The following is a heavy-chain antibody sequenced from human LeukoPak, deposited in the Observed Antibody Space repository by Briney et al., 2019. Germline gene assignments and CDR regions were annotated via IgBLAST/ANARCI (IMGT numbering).Heavy chain of an antibody. CDR2: IYYSGST. V-gene: IGHV4-30-4*01. J-gene: IGHJ4*02. Sequence: SETLSLTCTVSGGSISSGDYYWSWIRQPPGKGLEWIGYIYYSGSTYYNPSLRSRVTISVDTSKNQFSLKLSSVTAADTAVYYCARGPGYSYGYVDDYWGQGTLVTVSS. CDR1: GGSISSGDYY. CDR3: ARGPGYSYGYVDDY. D-gene: IGHD5-18*01.